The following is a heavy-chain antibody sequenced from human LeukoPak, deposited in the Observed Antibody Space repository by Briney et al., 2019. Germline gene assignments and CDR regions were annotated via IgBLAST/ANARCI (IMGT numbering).Heavy chain of an antibody. J-gene: IGHJ5*02. Sequence: SETLSLTCSVSGGSISSYYWSWIRQPAGKGLEWIGRIYTCGSTNSKPSLKSRLTLSVDTSENQFSLKLSSVTAADTAVYYCARRGYDFWSGYYIGWFDPWGQGTLVTVSS. CDR2: IYTCGST. CDR1: GGSISSYY. D-gene: IGHD3-3*01. V-gene: IGHV4-4*07. CDR3: ARRGYDFWSGYYIGWFDP.